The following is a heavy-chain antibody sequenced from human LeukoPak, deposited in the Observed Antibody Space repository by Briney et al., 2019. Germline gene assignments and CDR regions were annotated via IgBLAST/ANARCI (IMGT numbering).Heavy chain of an antibody. CDR1: GISISDNY. Sequence: GGSLSLSCEASGISISDNYMSWIRQAPGKGLEWVSYISYGGRIVYSADSVKGRFTISRDNAKNSVYLQMNSLRAEDTAVYYCARDRGYDSSGYYRDYFDYWGQGTPVTVSS. D-gene: IGHD3-22*01. J-gene: IGHJ4*02. V-gene: IGHV3-11*04. CDR3: ARDRGYDSSGYYRDYFDY. CDR2: ISYGGRIV.